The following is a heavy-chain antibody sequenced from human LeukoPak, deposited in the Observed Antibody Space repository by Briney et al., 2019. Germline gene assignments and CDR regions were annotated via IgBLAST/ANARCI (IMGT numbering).Heavy chain of an antibody. CDR2: ISYDGSNK. J-gene: IGHJ5*02. Sequence: PGRSLRLSCAASGFTFSSYAMHWVRQAPGKGLEWVAVISYDGSNKYYADSVKGRFTISRDNSKNTLYLQMNSLRAEDTAVYYCASGEQYYCGSGSWGKNWFDPWGQGTLVTVSS. V-gene: IGHV3-30-3*01. CDR1: GFTFSSYA. CDR3: ASGEQYYCGSGSWGKNWFDP. D-gene: IGHD3-10*01.